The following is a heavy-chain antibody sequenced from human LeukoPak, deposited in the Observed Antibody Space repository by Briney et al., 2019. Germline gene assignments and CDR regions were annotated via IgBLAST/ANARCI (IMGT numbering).Heavy chain of an antibody. CDR2: INPSDSYT. CDR1: GYSFTNYW. D-gene: IGHD3-22*01. Sequence: LGESLKISCEGSGYSFTNYWITWVRQMPGKGLEWMGRINPSDSYTSYSPSFQGRVTISADKSISTAYLQWSNLKASDTAMYYCARLGVDSSGPYYFDYWGQGTLVAVSS. CDR3: ARLGVDSSGPYYFDY. J-gene: IGHJ4*02. V-gene: IGHV5-10-1*01.